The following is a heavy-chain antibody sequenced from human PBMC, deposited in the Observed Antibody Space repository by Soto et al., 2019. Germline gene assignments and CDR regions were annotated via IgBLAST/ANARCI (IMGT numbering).Heavy chain of an antibody. CDR3: ARIRWWDNRGFNYGHEN. V-gene: IGHV2-26*01. CDR2: IFSNDEK. Sequence: QVTLKESGPVLVKPTETLTLTCTVSGFSLTNARMGVSWIRQPPGKALEWLAHIFSNDEKSYYTSLRSRLTISKDTSKSQVVLTMTNMDPVDTATYYCARIRWWDNRGFNYGHENWGQGTLVTVSS. D-gene: IGHD5-18*01. J-gene: IGHJ4*02. CDR1: GFSLTNARMG.